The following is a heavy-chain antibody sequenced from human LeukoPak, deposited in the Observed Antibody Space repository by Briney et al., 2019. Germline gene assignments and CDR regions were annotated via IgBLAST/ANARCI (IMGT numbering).Heavy chain of an antibody. V-gene: IGHV6-1*01. CDR1: GDTIFSSSAA. D-gene: IGHD5-24*01. CDR2: TYYRSKWYN. CDR3: ARLRATGPEFDY. Sequence: SQTLSLTCAISGDTIFSSSAAWNWIRQSPSRGLEWLGRTYYRSKWYNDYAVSVKSRITINPDTSKNQFSLQLDSVTPEDTAVYYCARLRATGPEFDYWGQETLVTVSS. J-gene: IGHJ4*02.